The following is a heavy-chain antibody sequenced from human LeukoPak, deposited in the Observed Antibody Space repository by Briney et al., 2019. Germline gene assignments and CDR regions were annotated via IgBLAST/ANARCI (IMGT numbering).Heavy chain of an antibody. D-gene: IGHD1/OR15-1a*01. CDR2: ISSSSSTI. CDR1: GFTFSSYS. CDR3: ARKRIRTKGWFDP. Sequence: GGSLRLSCAASGFTFSSYSMNWVRQAPGKGLEWVSYISSSSSTIYYADSVKGRFTISRDNAKNSLYLQMNSLRAEDTAVYYCARKRIRTKGWFDPWGQGTLVTVSS. V-gene: IGHV3-48*04. J-gene: IGHJ5*02.